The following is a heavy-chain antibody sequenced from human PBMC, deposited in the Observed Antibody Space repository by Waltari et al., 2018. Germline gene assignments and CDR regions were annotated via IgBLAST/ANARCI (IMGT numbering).Heavy chain of an antibody. CDR3: VRGLLGPRLGD. CDR1: GGSFSGYF. CDR2: NSHTGRP. V-gene: IGHV4-34*01. Sequence: QVQLQQWGAGLLKPSETLSLTCAVYGGSFSGYFWGWIRQPPGKGLAWIGENSHTGRPNLKPALKSRVTISVDTSKNQFSLKLSSVTAADTAVYYCVRGLLGPRLGDWGQGTRVTVSS. J-gene: IGHJ4*02. D-gene: IGHD1-26*01.